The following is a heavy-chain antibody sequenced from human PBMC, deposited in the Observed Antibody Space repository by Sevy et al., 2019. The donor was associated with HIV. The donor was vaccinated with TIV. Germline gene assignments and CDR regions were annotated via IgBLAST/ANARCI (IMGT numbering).Heavy chain of an antibody. CDR3: APSPGGTKHFNP. Sequence: ASVKVSCKASGFTFTYYTVHWVRQAPGQGLEWMGWINPGNGSTRYSQKFQGRVTITTDTSATTTYMALSSLRPEDTAVYYCAPSPGGTKHFNPWGQGTRVTVSS. CDR2: INPGNGST. J-gene: IGHJ5*02. V-gene: IGHV1-3*01. D-gene: IGHD2-15*01. CDR1: GFTFTYYT.